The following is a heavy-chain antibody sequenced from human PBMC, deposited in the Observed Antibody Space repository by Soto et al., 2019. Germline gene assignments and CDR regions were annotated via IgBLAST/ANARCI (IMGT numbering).Heavy chain of an antibody. J-gene: IGHJ6*02. Sequence: GGSLRLSCAASGFTFSSYSMNWVRQAPGKGLEWVSSISSSSSYIYYADSVKGRFTISRDNAKNSLYLQMNSLRAEDTAVYYCASSCSGGSCYGYYYGMDVWGQGTTVTVSS. V-gene: IGHV3-21*01. CDR2: ISSSSSYI. CDR3: ASSCSGGSCYGYYYGMDV. CDR1: GFTFSSYS. D-gene: IGHD2-15*01.